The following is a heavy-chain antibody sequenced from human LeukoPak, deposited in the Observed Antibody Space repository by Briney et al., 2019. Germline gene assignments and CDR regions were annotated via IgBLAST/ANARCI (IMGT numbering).Heavy chain of an antibody. V-gene: IGHV4-59*12. J-gene: IGHJ4*02. CDR2: ISYSGST. CDR3: ARFGVYCSSRSCPKLYYFDY. Sequence: TSETLSLTCTVSGGSISSYYWSWIRQPPGKGVEWVACISYSGSTKYNPSLKSGGTISVDKSKKQFSLRLTAVTAAHTAVYYCARFGVYCSSRSCPKLYYFDYWGQGTLVTVSS. D-gene: IGHD2-2*01. CDR1: GGSISSYY.